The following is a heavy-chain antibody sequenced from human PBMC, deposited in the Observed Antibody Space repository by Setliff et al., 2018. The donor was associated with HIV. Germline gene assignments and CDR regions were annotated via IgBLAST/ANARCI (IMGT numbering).Heavy chain of an antibody. D-gene: IGHD3-10*01. Sequence: GESLKISCKASGYTFTDYWIGWVRQMPGKGLEWMAIIYPGDSDTRYSPSFQGQVTISADKSTSTAYLQWTSLKASDSAMYYCASGSGIDWFDPWGQGTRVTVSS. V-gene: IGHV5-51*01. J-gene: IGHJ5*02. CDR3: ASGSGIDWFDP. CDR1: GYTFTDYW. CDR2: IYPGDSDT.